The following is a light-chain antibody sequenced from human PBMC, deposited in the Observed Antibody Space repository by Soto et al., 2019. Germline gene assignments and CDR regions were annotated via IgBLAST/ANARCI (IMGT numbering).Light chain of an antibody. CDR3: QQYNNWPPSFT. Sequence: EIMMTQSPATLSVSPGERATLSCRASQSVSSNLAWYQQKPGQAPRLLIYGASTRATGIPARFSGSGSGTEFTLTISSLQSEDFAVYYCQQYNNWPPSFTFGPGTKVDI. V-gene: IGKV3-15*01. J-gene: IGKJ3*01. CDR1: QSVSSN. CDR2: GAS.